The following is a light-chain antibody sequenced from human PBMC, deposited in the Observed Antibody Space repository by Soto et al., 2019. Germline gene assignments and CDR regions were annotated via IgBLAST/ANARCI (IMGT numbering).Light chain of an antibody. CDR3: QQYNNWPPNT. Sequence: DIVLTQSPSTLSVSPGERATLSWKASQSLSSNLAWYHQKPGQAPRLLLYRASTRATGIPARFSGSGSETEFTLTISSLQSEDFAVYYCQQYNNWPPNTFGQGTKVDIK. CDR1: QSLSSN. V-gene: IGKV3-15*01. J-gene: IGKJ1*01. CDR2: RAS.